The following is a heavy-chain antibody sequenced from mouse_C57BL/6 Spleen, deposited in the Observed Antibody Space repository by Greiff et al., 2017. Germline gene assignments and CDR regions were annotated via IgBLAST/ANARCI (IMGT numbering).Heavy chain of an antibody. D-gene: IGHD1-1*01. Sequence: QVQLKQPGAELVKPGASVKMSCKASGYTFTSYWITWVKQRPGQGLEWIGDIYPGSGSTNYNEKFKSKATLTVDTSSSTAYMQLSSLTSEDSAVYYCAREGITTVVATRDYYAMDYWGQGTSATVSS. CDR2: IYPGSGST. J-gene: IGHJ4*01. V-gene: IGHV1-55*01. CDR3: AREGITTVVATRDYYAMDY. CDR1: GYTFTSYW.